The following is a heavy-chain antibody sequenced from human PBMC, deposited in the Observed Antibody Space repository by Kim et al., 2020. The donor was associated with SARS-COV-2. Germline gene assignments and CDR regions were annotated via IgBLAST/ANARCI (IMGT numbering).Heavy chain of an antibody. V-gene: IGHV3-9*01. J-gene: IGHJ2*01. CDR3: AKDPAWSAAGWYFDL. D-gene: IGHD6-13*01. CDR1: GFTFDDYA. Sequence: GGSLRLSCAASGFTFDDYAMHWVRQAPGKGLEWVSGISWNSGSIGYADSVKGRFTISRDNAKNSLYLQMNSLRAEDTALYYCAKDPAWSAAGWYFDLWGRGTLVTVSS. CDR2: ISWNSGSI.